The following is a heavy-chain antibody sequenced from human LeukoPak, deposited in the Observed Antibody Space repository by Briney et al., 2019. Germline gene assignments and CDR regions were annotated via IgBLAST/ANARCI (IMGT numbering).Heavy chain of an antibody. J-gene: IGHJ4*02. CDR2: IYYSGST. V-gene: IGHV4-31*03. D-gene: IGHD6-13*01. Sequence: SETLSLTCTVSGGSISSGGYHWSWIRQHPGKGLEWIGYIYYSGSTYYNPSLKSRVTISVDTSKNQFSLKLSSVTAADTAVYYCARSDEQQLYNDYWGQGTLVTVSS. CDR3: ARSDEQQLYNDY. CDR1: GGSISSGGYH.